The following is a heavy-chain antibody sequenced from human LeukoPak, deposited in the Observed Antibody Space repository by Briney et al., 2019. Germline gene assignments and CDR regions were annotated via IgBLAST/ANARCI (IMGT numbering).Heavy chain of an antibody. D-gene: IGHD1-26*01. J-gene: IGHJ4*02. CDR1: GGSFSGYY. Sequence: SETLSLTCAVYGGSFSGYYWNWIRQPPGKGLDWIGEINHSGSTNYNPSLKSRVTISVDTSKNQFSLKLSSVTAADTAVYYCARGVRIGSPIVGYWGQGTLVTVSS. CDR2: INHSGST. V-gene: IGHV4-34*01. CDR3: ARGVRIGSPIVGY.